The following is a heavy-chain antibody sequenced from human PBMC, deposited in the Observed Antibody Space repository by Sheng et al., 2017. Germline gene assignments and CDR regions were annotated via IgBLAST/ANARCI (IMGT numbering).Heavy chain of an antibody. Sequence: QVQLQQWGAGLLKPSETLSLTCAVYGGSFSGYYWSWIRQPPGKGLEWIGEINHSGSTNYNPSLKSRVTISVDTSKNQFSLKLSSVTAADTAVYYCARGAGSIAVAGRRPGYFDLWGRGTLVTVSS. CDR3: ARGAGSIAVAGRRPGYFDL. V-gene: IGHV4-34*01. CDR1: GGSFSGYY. D-gene: IGHD6-19*01. CDR2: INHSGST. J-gene: IGHJ2*01.